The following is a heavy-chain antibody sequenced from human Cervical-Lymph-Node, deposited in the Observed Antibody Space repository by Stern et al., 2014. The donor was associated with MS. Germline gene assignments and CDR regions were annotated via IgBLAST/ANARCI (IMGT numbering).Heavy chain of an antibody. D-gene: IGHD3-22*01. V-gene: IGHV3-21*01. CDR1: GFTFSSYS. Sequence: EVQLVQSGGGLVKPGGSLRLSCAASGFTFSSYSMHWVRQAPGKGLEWVSSISSSSSYIYYADSVKGRFTISRDNAKNSLYLQMNSLRAEDTAVYYCASFRYTISDSSLSYWGQGTLVTVSS. CDR2: ISSSSSYI. J-gene: IGHJ4*02. CDR3: ASFRYTISDSSLSY.